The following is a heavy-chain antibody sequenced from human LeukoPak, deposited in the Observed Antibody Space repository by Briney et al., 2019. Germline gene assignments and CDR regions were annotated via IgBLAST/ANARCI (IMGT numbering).Heavy chain of an antibody. CDR3: ARGGEYYDSSGYYYPHY. D-gene: IGHD3-22*01. CDR1: GGTFSSYA. Sequence: SVKVSCNASGGTFSSYAISWVRQAPGQGLEWMGGIIPIFGTANYAQKFQGRVTITTDASTSTAYMELSSLRSEDTAVYYCARGGEYYDSSGYYYPHYWGQGTLVTVSS. V-gene: IGHV1-69*05. CDR2: IIPIFGTA. J-gene: IGHJ4*02.